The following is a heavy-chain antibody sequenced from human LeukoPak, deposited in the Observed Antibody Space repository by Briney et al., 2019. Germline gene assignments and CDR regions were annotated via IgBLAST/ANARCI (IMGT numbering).Heavy chain of an antibody. CDR1: GFTFSSYS. J-gene: IGHJ4*02. Sequence: PGGSLRLSCAASGFTFSSYSMNWVRQAPGKGLEWVSSISSSSSYIYYADSVKGRFTISRDNAKNSLYLQMNSLRAEDTAVYYCARVGGGYFGSGNYYNGVYFDFWGQGTLVTVS. V-gene: IGHV3-21*01. CDR2: ISSSSSYI. D-gene: IGHD3-10*01. CDR3: ARVGGGYFGSGNYYNGVYFDF.